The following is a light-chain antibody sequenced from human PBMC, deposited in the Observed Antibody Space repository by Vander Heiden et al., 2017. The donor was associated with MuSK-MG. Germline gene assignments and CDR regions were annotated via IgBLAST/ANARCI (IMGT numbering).Light chain of an antibody. CDR2: AAS. J-gene: IGKJ1*01. V-gene: IGKV1-6*01. CDR3: LHDYTYPWT. Sequence: AIQMTQSPSSLSASVGDRVTITCRASQGIGNNLGWYQQEPGEAPKLLIYAASTLQSGVPSRFSGSGSGTDFTLTISSLQPEDFATYYCLHDYTYPWTFGQGTKVEVK. CDR1: QGIGNN.